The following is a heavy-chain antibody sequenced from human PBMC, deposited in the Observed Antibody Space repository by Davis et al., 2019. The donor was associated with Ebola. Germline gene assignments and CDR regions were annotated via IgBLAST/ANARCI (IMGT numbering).Heavy chain of an antibody. J-gene: IGHJ6*04. Sequence: SETLSLTCAVSGGSISSSNWWSWVRQPPGTGLEWIGEIYHSGSTNYNPSLKSRVTISVDTSKNQFSLKLSSVTAADTAVYYCARLFGGDLYYYGMDVWGKGTTVTVSS. CDR1: GGSISSSNW. D-gene: IGHD3-16*01. CDR3: ARLFGGDLYYYGMDV. CDR2: IYHSGST. V-gene: IGHV4-4*02.